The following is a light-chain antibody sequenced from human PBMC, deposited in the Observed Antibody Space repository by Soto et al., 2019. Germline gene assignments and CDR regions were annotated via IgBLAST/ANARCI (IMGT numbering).Light chain of an antibody. Sequence: QSVLTQPPSASGSPGQSVTISCTGTSSDVGGYNYVSWYQHHPGKVPKVMIYEVNKRPAGVPDRFSGSKSGNTASLTVSGLQAEDEADYYCASSAGSFYVFGTGTKHTVL. CDR3: ASSAGSFYV. J-gene: IGLJ1*01. CDR2: EVN. CDR1: SSDVGGYNY. V-gene: IGLV2-8*01.